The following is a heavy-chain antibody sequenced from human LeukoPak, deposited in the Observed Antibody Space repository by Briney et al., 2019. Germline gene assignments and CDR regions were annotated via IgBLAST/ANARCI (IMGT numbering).Heavy chain of an antibody. Sequence: NPSETLSLTCAVYGGSFSGYYWSWIRRPPGKGLEWIGEITHNGSTSYNPSLKGRVTISVDTSKNQFSLQLNSVTAADTAVYYCRRVAHSSSWYFFDYWGQGTLVTVSS. CDR2: ITHNGST. J-gene: IGHJ4*02. CDR3: RRVAHSSSWYFFDY. D-gene: IGHD6-13*01. V-gene: IGHV4-34*01. CDR1: GGSFSGYY.